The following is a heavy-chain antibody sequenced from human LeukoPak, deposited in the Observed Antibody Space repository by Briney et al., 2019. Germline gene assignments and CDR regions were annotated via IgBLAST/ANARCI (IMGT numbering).Heavy chain of an antibody. CDR2: ISSSGSTI. D-gene: IGHD2-2*01. Sequence: GGSLRLSCAASGFTFSRYSMNWVRQAPGKGLEWVSYISSSGSTIYYADSVKGRFTISRDNSKNTLYLQMNSLRAEDTAVYYCASEGHCSSTSCPYYFDYWGQGTLVTVSS. V-gene: IGHV3-48*01. CDR1: GFTFSRYS. CDR3: ASEGHCSSTSCPYYFDY. J-gene: IGHJ4*02.